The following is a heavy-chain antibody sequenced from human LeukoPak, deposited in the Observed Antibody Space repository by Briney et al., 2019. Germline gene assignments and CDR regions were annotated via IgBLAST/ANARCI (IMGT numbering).Heavy chain of an antibody. CDR3: ARGYCSSTSCLLFDY. V-gene: IGHV3-21*01. CDR1: GFTLRSYS. D-gene: IGHD2-2*01. Sequence: GGSLRLSCAASGFTLRSYSMNWVRQAPRKGLEWVSSISSSSSYLYYADSVKGRFTNSTDNANNSLYLQMNSLRAEDTAVYYCARGYCSSTSCLLFDYWGQGTLVTVSS. J-gene: IGHJ4*02. CDR2: ISSSSSYL.